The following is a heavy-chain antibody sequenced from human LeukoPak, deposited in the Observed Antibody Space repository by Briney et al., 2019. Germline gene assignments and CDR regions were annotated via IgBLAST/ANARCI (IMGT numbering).Heavy chain of an antibody. D-gene: IGHD6-19*01. CDR1: GYTFTSYG. CDR2: ISAYNGNT. J-gene: IGHJ3*02. CDR3: ARDFSRDITVAGTCASDI. Sequence: ASVKVSCKASGYTFTSYGISWVRQAPGQGLEWMGWISAYNGNTNYAQKLQGRVTMTTDTSTSTAYMELRSLRSDDTAVYYCARDFSRDITVAGTCASDIWGQGTMVTVSS. V-gene: IGHV1-18*01.